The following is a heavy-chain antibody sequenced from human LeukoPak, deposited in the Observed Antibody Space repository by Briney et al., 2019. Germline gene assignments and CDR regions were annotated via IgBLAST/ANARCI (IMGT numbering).Heavy chain of an antibody. Sequence: SETLSLTCTVSGGSMSNYFWSWIRQPPGKGLEWIGHIHYSGSTNYDPSLKSRVTISVDTSKNQFSLRLSSVTAADTAVYYCARGYCGPGSCYYYDYWGQGTLVTVSS. CDR3: ARGYCGPGSCYYYDY. V-gene: IGHV4-59*01. J-gene: IGHJ4*02. D-gene: IGHD2-21*01. CDR2: IHYSGST. CDR1: GGSMSNYF.